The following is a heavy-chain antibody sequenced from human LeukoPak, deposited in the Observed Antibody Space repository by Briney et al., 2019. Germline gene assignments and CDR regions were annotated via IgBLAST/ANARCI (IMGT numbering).Heavy chain of an antibody. Sequence: ASVKVSCKASGYTFTSYYMHWVRQAPGQGLEWMRIVNPRGGGTNYAQKFQGRVTMTRDTSTSTAYMELSRLRSDDTAVYYCARDTEATSPLGYFDYWGQGTLVTVSS. V-gene: IGHV1-46*01. CDR1: GYTFTSYY. D-gene: IGHD5-24*01. J-gene: IGHJ4*02. CDR2: VNPRGGGT. CDR3: ARDTEATSPLGYFDY.